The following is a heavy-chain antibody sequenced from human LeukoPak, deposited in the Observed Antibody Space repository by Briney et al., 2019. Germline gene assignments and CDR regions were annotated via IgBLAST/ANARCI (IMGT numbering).Heavy chain of an antibody. D-gene: IGHD2-15*01. V-gene: IGHV1-2*02. Sequence: ASVKVSCKASGYSFTDYYIHWVRQAPGQGLEWMGWINPKNGGTNFAQKFQGRVTMTRDTSISTVYMELSRLRSDDTAVYYCARDQYCSGGSCYQQGNWFGPWGQGALVTVSS. CDR1: GYSFTDYY. CDR3: ARDQYCSGGSCYQQGNWFGP. J-gene: IGHJ5*02. CDR2: INPKNGGT.